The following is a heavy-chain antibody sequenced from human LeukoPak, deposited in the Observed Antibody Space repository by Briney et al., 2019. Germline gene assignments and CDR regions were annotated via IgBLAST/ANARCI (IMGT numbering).Heavy chain of an antibody. V-gene: IGHV4-34*01. CDR1: GGSFSGYY. CDR2: INHSGST. J-gene: IGHJ6*03. CDR3: ARGRGGYYYYYMDV. D-gene: IGHD2-15*01. Sequence: KPSETLSLTCAVYGGSFSGYYWSWIRQPPGKGLEWIGEINHSGSTNYNPSLKSRVTISVDTSKNQFSLKLSSVTAADTAVYYCARGRGGYYYYYMDVWGKGTTVTVSS.